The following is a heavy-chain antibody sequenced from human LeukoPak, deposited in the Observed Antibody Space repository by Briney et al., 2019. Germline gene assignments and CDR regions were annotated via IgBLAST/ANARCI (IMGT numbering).Heavy chain of an antibody. V-gene: IGHV3-23*01. CDR1: GFTFGDYA. J-gene: IGHJ4*02. CDR2: ISGSGGNT. Sequence: GGSLRLSCTASGFTFGDYAMSWFRQAPGKGLEWVSAISGSGGNTYYADSVKGRFTISRDNSMNTLYLQMSSLRAEDTAVYYCAKRDYWGQGTLVTVSS. CDR3: AKRDY.